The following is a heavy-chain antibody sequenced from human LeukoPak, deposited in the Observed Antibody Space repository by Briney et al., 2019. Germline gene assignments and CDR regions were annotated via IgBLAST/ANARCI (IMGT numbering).Heavy chain of an antibody. D-gene: IGHD6-6*01. V-gene: IGHV4-4*07. CDR3: ARGREGYTRSSRYHYYYIGL. J-gene: IGHJ6*03. CDR2: IYTSGST. CDR1: GGSIGSYY. Sequence: SETLSLTCTDSGGSIGSYYRSWIRQPAGKGLEWIGRIYTSGSTNYNPSLKSRVTMSVDTSKNQFSLKLSSVTAADTAVYYCARGREGYTRSSRYHYYYIGLWDKGTTVTVSS.